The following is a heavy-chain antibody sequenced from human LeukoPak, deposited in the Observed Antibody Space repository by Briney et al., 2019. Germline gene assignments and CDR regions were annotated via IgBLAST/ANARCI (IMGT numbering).Heavy chain of an antibody. CDR1: GYTFTGYY. CDR3: AQTPYYYDSSGYSPLYY. CDR2: INPNSGGT. J-gene: IGHJ4*02. D-gene: IGHD3-22*01. Sequence: ASVKVSCKASGYTFTGYYMHWVRQAPGQGLEWMGWINPNSGGTNYAQKFQGRVTMTRDTSISTAYMELSGLRSDDTAVYYCAQTPYYYDSSGYSPLYYWGQGTLVTVSS. V-gene: IGHV1-2*02.